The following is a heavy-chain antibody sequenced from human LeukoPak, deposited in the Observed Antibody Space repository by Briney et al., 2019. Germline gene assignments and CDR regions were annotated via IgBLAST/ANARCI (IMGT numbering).Heavy chain of an antibody. D-gene: IGHD5-12*01. J-gene: IGHJ4*02. CDR2: IYYSGNT. V-gene: IGHV4-59*01. CDR3: ARDQVDDYGIYFDY. CDR1: GGSINSYY. Sequence: KPSETLSLTCTVSGGSINSYYWSWIRQPPGKGLEWIGYIYYSGNTNYNPSLKSRVTISVDTSKNQFSLKLASVTAADTAVYYCARDQVDDYGIYFDYWGQGTLVTVSS.